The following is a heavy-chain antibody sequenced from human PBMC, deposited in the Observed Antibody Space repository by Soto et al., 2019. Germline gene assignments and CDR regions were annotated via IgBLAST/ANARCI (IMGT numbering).Heavy chain of an antibody. CDR1: GGSITRYY. CDR3: ARDHPHSYGVYYFDY. D-gene: IGHD5-18*01. Sequence: PSETLSLTCTVSGGSITRYYWSWIRQPPGKGLEWIGYMFYSGSTHYNPSLQNRVTISIDTSKNQVSLKVNSVTAADTAVYYCARDHPHSYGVYYFDYWGQGTPVTVSS. CDR2: MFYSGST. J-gene: IGHJ4*02. V-gene: IGHV4-59*01.